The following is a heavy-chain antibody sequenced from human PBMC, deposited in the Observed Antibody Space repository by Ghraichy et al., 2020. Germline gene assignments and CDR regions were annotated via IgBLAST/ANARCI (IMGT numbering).Heavy chain of an antibody. CDR1: GGSFSGYY. V-gene: IGHV4-34*01. CDR3: ARSPSGGYSSSWSSEYFQH. Sequence: SETLSLTCAVYGGSFSGYYWSWIRQPPGKGLEWIGEINHSGSTNYNPSLKSRVTISVDTSKNQFSLKLSSVTAADTAVYYCARSPSGGYSSSWSSEYFQHWGQGTLVTVSS. J-gene: IGHJ1*01. CDR2: INHSGST. D-gene: IGHD6-13*01.